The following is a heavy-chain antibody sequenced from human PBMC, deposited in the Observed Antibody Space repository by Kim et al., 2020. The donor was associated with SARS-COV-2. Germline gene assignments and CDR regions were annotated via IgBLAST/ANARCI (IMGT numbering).Heavy chain of an antibody. CDR3: ARAIEFDGFAFFDV. V-gene: IGHV3-66*01. D-gene: IGHD2-21*01. J-gene: IGHJ2*01. CDR2: IHGGGTI. CDR1: GITFTNNY. Sequence: GGSLRLFCAASGITFTNNYMNWVRQAPGKGLEWVSVIHGGGTIDYADSVKDRFTISRDTSKNTVYLEMNSMRADDTAVYYYARAIEFDGFAFFDVWGRGTLVSVSS.